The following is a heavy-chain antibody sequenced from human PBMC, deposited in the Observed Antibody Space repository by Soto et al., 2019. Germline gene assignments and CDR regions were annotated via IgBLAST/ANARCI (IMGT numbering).Heavy chain of an antibody. V-gene: IGHV3-30*18. J-gene: IGHJ4*02. CDR1: GFTFISYG. CDR2: ISYDGSNK. Sequence: GSLRLSCAASGFTFISYGMHFFRHSPVKWLEWVAVISYDGSNKYYADSVKGRFTISRDNSKNTLYLQMNSLRAEDTAVYYCAKDALFSGSYPGDYFDYWGQGTLVTVSS. D-gene: IGHD1-26*01. CDR3: AKDALFSGSYPGDYFDY.